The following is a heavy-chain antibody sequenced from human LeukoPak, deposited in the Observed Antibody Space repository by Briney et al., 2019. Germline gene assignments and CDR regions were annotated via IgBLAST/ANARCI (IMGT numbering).Heavy chain of an antibody. D-gene: IGHD3-9*01. J-gene: IGHJ3*02. CDR1: GFTFSSYG. CDR2: ISYDGSNK. Sequence: PGGSLRLSCAASGFTFSSYGMHWVRQAPGKGLEWVAVISYDGSNKYYADSVKGRFTISRDNSKNTLYLQMNSLRAEDTAVYYCATGSYYDILTGYSDAFDIWGQGTTVTVSS. V-gene: IGHV3-30*03. CDR3: ATGSYYDILTGYSDAFDI.